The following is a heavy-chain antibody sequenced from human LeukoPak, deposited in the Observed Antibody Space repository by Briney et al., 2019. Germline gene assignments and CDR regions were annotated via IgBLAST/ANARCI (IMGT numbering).Heavy chain of an antibody. Sequence: PSETLSLTCTVSGGSISSDSYSWGWIRQPPGRGLEWIGNIFYSGSTYYNPPLKSRVTISVDTSNNQFSLKLSSVTAADTAVYYCARRTRGGGEPYYYYYMDVWGKGTTVTVSS. J-gene: IGHJ6*03. CDR1: GGSISSDSYS. CDR2: IFYSGST. CDR3: ARRTRGGGEPYYYYYMDV. V-gene: IGHV4-39*01. D-gene: IGHD3-10*01.